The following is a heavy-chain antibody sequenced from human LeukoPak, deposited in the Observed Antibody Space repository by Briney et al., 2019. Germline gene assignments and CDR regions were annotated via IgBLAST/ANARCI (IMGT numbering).Heavy chain of an antibody. CDR3: TNWGDTWGLDF. Sequence: GGSLRLSCAASGLNFRKSWMTWVRQAPGRGLEWVANIKDDGSEKYYVDSVKGRFTISRDNAKNSLYLQMNSLSAEDTAVYYCTNWGDTWGLDFWSQGILVSVSS. CDR1: GLNFRKSW. D-gene: IGHD7-27*01. CDR2: IKDDGSEK. J-gene: IGHJ4*02. V-gene: IGHV3-7*01.